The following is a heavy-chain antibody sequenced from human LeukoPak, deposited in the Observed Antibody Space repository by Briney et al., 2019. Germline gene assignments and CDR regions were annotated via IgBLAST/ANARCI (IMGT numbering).Heavy chain of an antibody. Sequence: ASVKVSCKASGYTFTSYGISWVRQAPGQGLEWMGWISAYNGNTNYAQKLQGRVTMTTDTSTSTAHMELRSLRSDDTAVYYCARERKSILTDYWGQGTLVTVSS. J-gene: IGHJ4*02. CDR1: GYTFTSYG. CDR2: ISAYNGNT. CDR3: ARERKSILTDY. V-gene: IGHV1-18*01. D-gene: IGHD3-9*01.